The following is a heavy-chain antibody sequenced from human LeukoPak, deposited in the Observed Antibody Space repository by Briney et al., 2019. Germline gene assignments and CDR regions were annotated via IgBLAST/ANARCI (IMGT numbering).Heavy chain of an antibody. CDR2: ISAYNGNT. CDR3: VRDRGYSYGYNYYYMDV. D-gene: IGHD5-18*01. CDR1: GYTFTSYG. Sequence: ASVKVSCKASGYTFTSYGISWVRQAPGQGLEWMGWISAYNGNTNYAQKLQGRVTMTTDTSTSTAYMELRSLRSDDTAVYYCVRDRGYSYGYNYYYMDVWGKGTTVTVSS. J-gene: IGHJ6*03. V-gene: IGHV1-18*01.